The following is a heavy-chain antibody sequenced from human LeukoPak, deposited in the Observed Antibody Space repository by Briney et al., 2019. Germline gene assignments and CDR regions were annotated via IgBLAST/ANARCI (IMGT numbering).Heavy chain of an antibody. D-gene: IGHD2-2*01. J-gene: IGHJ5*02. V-gene: IGHV4-39*01. CDR2: IYYRGST. Sequence: SETPSLTCTVSGGSISSSPYYWGWIRQPPGKGLEWIGTIYYRGSTYSNPSLNSRVTISLDTSKNQFSLRLRSVTAADTALYYCARHHLSDGILSTFDPWGQGTLVTVSS. CDR1: GGSISSSPYY. CDR3: ARHHLSDGILSTFDP.